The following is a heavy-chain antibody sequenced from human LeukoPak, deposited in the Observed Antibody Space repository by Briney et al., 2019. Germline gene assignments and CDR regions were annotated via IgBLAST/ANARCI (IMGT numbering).Heavy chain of an antibody. J-gene: IGHJ4*02. D-gene: IGHD3-10*01. Sequence: GASVKVSCKASGYTFTSYGISWVRQAPGQGLEWMGWISAYNGNTNYAQKLQGRVTMTTDTSTSTAYMELRSLRSDDTAVYYCARDSKNYYGSGSYHRYWGQGTLVTVSS. CDR1: GYTFTSYG. V-gene: IGHV1-18*01. CDR3: ARDSKNYYGSGSYHRY. CDR2: ISAYNGNT.